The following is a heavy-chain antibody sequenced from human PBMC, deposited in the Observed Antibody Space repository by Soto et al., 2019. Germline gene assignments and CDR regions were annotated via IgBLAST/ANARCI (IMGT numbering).Heavy chain of an antibody. V-gene: IGHV4-31*03. J-gene: IGHJ4*02. CDR2: IYYSGST. Sequence: ASETLSLTCTVSGGSISSGGYYWSWIRQHPGKGLEWIGYIYYSGSTYYNPSLKSRVTISVDTSKNQFSLKLSSVTAADTAVYYCARVRGFGEFDYWGQGTLVTVSS. CDR1: GGSISSGGYY. CDR3: ARVRGFGEFDY. D-gene: IGHD3-10*01.